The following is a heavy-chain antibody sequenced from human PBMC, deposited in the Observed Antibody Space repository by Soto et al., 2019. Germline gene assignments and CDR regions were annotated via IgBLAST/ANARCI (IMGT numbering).Heavy chain of an antibody. CDR1: AFTFSNYA. Sequence: GGSLRLSCAASAFTFSNYAMSWVRQPPGKGLEWVSAIGTGDSTYYADSVKGRFTISRDKSKDTLYLQVNSLRAEDTAIYYCAKGAGTREYNWFDSWGQGTLVTVSS. V-gene: IGHV3-23*01. J-gene: IGHJ5*01. CDR2: IGTGDST. D-gene: IGHD6-6*01. CDR3: AKGAGTREYNWFDS.